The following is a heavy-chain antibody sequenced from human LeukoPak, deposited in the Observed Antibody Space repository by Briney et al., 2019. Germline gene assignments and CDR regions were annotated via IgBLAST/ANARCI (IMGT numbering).Heavy chain of an antibody. D-gene: IGHD1-14*01. J-gene: IGHJ4*02. Sequence: PGGALRLSCAASGFTSSTYLLYWVRQVPGQGLEWGAVIAFDGTIKLYAESVKGRFTISRDDSKNMLYLQMNSLRPEDTTLYYCARGPFRGAPDYLDSWGQGTLVTVSA. CDR3: ARGPFRGAPDYLDS. V-gene: IGHV3-30-3*01. CDR2: IAFDGTIK. CDR1: GFTSSTYL.